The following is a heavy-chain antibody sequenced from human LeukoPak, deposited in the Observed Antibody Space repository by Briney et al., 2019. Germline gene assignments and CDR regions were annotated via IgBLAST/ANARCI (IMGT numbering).Heavy chain of an antibody. J-gene: IGHJ4*02. CDR3: ARDRGYGFDY. D-gene: IGHD5-18*01. V-gene: IGHV3-74*01. CDR1: GFTFSSYW. Sequence: PGETLRLSCAASGFTFSSYWMHWVRQVPGKGLVWVSHIKSDGSSTSYADSVKGRFTISRDNAKNTLYLQMNSLRAEDTAVYYCARDRGYGFDYWGQGTLVT. CDR2: IKSDGSST.